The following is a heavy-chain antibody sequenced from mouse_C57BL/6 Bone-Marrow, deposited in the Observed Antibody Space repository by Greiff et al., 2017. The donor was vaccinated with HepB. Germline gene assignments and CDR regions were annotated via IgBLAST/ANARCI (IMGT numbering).Heavy chain of an antibody. Sequence: QVQLQQSGAELARPGASVKLSCKASGYTLTSYGISWVKQRTGQGLEWIGEIYPRSGNTYYNEKFKGKATLTADKSSSTAYMELRSLTSEDSAVCFCARRGLRRGGYWGQGTTLTVSS. D-gene: IGHD2-4*01. CDR1: GYTLTSYG. J-gene: IGHJ2*01. V-gene: IGHV1-81*01. CDR2: IYPRSGNT. CDR3: ARRGLRRGGY.